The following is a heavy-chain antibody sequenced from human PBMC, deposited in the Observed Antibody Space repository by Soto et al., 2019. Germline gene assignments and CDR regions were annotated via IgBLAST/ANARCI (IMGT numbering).Heavy chain of an antibody. CDR1: GGSISSSSYY. V-gene: IGHV4-39*01. CDR2: IYYGGST. J-gene: IGHJ6*02. Sequence: PSETLSLTCTVSGGSISSSSYYWGWILQPPGKGLEWIVSIYYGGSTYYNPSLKSRVTISVDTSKNQFSLKLSSVTAADTAVYYCARHNRIAAAGTEYYYYYGMDVWGQGTTVTVSS. CDR3: ARHNRIAAAGTEYYYYYGMDV. D-gene: IGHD6-13*01.